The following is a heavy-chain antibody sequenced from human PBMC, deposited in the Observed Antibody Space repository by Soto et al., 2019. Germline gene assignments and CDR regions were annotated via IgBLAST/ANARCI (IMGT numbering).Heavy chain of an antibody. D-gene: IGHD6-19*01. CDR2: ISYDGTKK. J-gene: IGHJ5*02. CDR3: AIEILLPIPVAGP. V-gene: IGHV3-30*03. CDR1: GFTFRNYG. Sequence: QVQLVESGGGVVQPGRSLRLSCAGSGFTFRNYGMHWFRQVPGKGLEWVALISYDGTKKYYADSVKSRFTISRDNSKNTLYLQMNRLTDADTAVYYCAIEILLPIPVAGPWGHGTLVTVSS.